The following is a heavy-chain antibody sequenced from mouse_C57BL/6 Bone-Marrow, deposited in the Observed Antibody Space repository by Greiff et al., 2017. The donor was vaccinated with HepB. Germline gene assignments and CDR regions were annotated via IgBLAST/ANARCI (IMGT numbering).Heavy chain of an antibody. D-gene: IGHD1-1*01. CDR3: ARGSHYYGSSYSFAY. J-gene: IGHJ3*01. V-gene: IGHV1-69*01. Sequence: VQLQQPGAELVMPGASVKLSCKASGYTFTSYWMHWVKQRPGQGLEWIGEIDPSDSYTNYNQKFKGKSTLTVYKSSSTAYMQLSILTSEDSAVYYCARGSHYYGSSYSFAYWGQGTLVTVSA. CDR2: IDPSDSYT. CDR1: GYTFTSYW.